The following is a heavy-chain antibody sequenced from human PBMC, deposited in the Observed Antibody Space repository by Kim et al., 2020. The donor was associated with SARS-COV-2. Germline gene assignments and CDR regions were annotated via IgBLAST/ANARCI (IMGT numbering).Heavy chain of an antibody. CDR3: ARFPHTGIAAAGYFDY. V-gene: IGHV4-34*01. J-gene: IGHJ4*02. Sequence: SQTLSLTCAVYGGSFSGYYWSWIRQPPGKGLEWIGEINHSGSTNYNPSLKSRVTISVDTSKNQFSLKLSSVTAADTAVYYCARFPHTGIAAAGYFDYWCQGTLVTVSS. CDR2: INHSGST. D-gene: IGHD6-13*01. CDR1: GGSFSGYY.